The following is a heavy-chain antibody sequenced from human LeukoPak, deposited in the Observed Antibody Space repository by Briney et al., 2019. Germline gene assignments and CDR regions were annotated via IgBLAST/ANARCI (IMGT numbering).Heavy chain of an antibody. D-gene: IGHD3-22*01. V-gene: IGHV4-61*02. CDR2: IYTSGST. Sequence: SETLSLTCTVSGGSISSGSYYWSWIRQPAGKGLEWIGRIYTSGSTNCNPSLKSRVTISVDTSKNQFSLKLSSVTAADTAVYYCARDRRYYDSSGYFHDAFDIWGQGTMVTVSS. CDR1: GGSISSGSYY. J-gene: IGHJ3*02. CDR3: ARDRRYYDSSGYFHDAFDI.